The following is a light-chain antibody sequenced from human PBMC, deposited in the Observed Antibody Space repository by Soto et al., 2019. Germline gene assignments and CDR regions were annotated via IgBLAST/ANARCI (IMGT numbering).Light chain of an antibody. Sequence: DIPITQSPSSVSASVGDRGTITFRASQGSSNYLAWYQQKPGKVPKLLIYAASTLQSGVPSRFSGSGSGTDFTLTISSLQPEDVATYYCQKYNSAPQTFGQGTKVDI. J-gene: IGKJ1*01. CDR2: AAS. CDR3: QKYNSAPQT. V-gene: IGKV1-27*01. CDR1: QGSSNY.